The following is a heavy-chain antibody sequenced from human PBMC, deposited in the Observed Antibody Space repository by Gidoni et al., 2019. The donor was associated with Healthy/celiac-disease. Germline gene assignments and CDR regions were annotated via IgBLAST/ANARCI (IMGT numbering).Heavy chain of an antibody. D-gene: IGHD2-8*01. CDR1: GGSISSGGYS. V-gene: IGHV4-30-2*01. Sequence: QLQLQESGSGLVKPSQTLSLTFAVSGGSISSGGYSGNWIRQPPGKGLEWSGDISHRGSTYYNPARKSRVTISVDRSKNQFSLKVSSVTAADTAVYYCAVREWRRDALDIWGQGTMVTVSS. J-gene: IGHJ3*02. CDR2: ISHRGST. CDR3: AVREWRRDALDI.